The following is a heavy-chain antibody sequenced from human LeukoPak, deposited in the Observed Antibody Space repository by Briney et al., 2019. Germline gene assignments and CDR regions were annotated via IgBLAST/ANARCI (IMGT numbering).Heavy chain of an antibody. CDR2: IYGSGST. Sequence: PSETLSLTCTVSGGSISSYYWSWLRQPPGKGLEWIGHIYGSGSTNYNPSLQSRVTLSVDTSKNQFSLKLSSVTAADTAVYYCAREGTSGTHLNWFDPWGQGTLVTVSS. CDR1: GGSISSYY. V-gene: IGHV4-59*01. CDR3: AREGTSGTHLNWFDP. D-gene: IGHD1-1*01. J-gene: IGHJ5*02.